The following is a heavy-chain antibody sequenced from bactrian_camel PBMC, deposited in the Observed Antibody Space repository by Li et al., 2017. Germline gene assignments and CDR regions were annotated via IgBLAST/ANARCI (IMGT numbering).Heavy chain of an antibody. D-gene: IGHD1*01. CDR2: ISLGGGRP. Sequence: VQLVESGGGSVQAGGSLRLSCAASGFTASRNWMYWVRQAPGKGLARISLGGGRPYYANAAKDRFTISQDNAKHTLDLQMSSLTPEDTAVYYCVVLNPCSLSLASVTQWGQGTQVTVS. V-gene: IGHV3S1*01. J-gene: IGHJ4*01. CDR1: GFTASRNW. CDR3: VVLNPCSLSLASVTQ.